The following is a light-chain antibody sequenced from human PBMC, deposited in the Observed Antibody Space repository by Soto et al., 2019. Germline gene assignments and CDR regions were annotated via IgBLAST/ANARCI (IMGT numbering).Light chain of an antibody. Sequence: EVVMTQSPATLSVSPGERATLSCRASQSVINNLAWYQQKPGQAPRLLIYGASTRATGIPARFSGSGSGTEFTLTISSLQSEDSAVYYCHQYNNWPPATFGGGTKVDIK. V-gene: IGKV3-15*01. CDR3: HQYNNWPPAT. CDR2: GAS. J-gene: IGKJ4*01. CDR1: QSVINN.